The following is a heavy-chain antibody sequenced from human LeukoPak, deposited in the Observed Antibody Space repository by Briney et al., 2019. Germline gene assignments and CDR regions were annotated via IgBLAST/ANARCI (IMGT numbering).Heavy chain of an antibody. CDR1: GFTFSSYA. V-gene: IGHV3-23*01. CDR2: ISGSGGST. J-gene: IGHJ4*02. CDR3: AKPPYGSGSYYNPFDY. D-gene: IGHD3-10*01. Sequence: PGGSLRLSCAASGFTFSSYAMSWVRQAPGKGLEWVSAISGSGGSTYYADSVKGRFTISRDNSKNTLYLQMNSLRAEDTAVYYCAKPPYGSGSYYNPFDYWGQGTLVTVSS.